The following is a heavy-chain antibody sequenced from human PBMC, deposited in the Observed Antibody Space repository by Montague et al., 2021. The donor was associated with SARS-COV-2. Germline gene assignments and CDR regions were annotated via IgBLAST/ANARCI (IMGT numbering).Heavy chain of an antibody. J-gene: IGHJ4*02. Sequence: SETLSLTCAVYDGSFSDYWWSWVRQPPGKGPEWIGNINHRGDTNYNPSLKSRVTISVDTSKHQFSLRLNSVTAADTAIYYCARGVPGYWGQGTLVTVSS. CDR3: ARGVPGY. CDR1: DGSFSDYW. V-gene: IGHV4-34*01. D-gene: IGHD3-10*02. CDR2: INHRGDT.